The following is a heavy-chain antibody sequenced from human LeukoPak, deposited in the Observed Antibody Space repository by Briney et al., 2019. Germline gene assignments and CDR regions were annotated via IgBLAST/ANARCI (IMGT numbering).Heavy chain of an antibody. CDR2: IYPGDSDT. CDR3: ARCHYDSGGYNYVLFDY. Sequence: GESLKISCKGSGYSFANYWIGWVRQMPGKSLEWMGIIYPGDSDTRYSPSFQGQVTISADKSISTAYVQWSSLKASDTAMYYCARCHYDSGGYNYVLFDYWGQGTLVTVSS. CDR1: GYSFANYW. D-gene: IGHD3-22*01. J-gene: IGHJ4*02. V-gene: IGHV5-51*01.